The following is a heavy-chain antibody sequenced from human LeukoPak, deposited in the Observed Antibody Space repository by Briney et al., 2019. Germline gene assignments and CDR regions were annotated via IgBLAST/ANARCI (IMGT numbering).Heavy chain of an antibody. CDR3: ARVGPLPFDY. D-gene: IGHD3-16*01. V-gene: IGHV3-21*01. CDR2: ISSSSSYI. J-gene: IGHJ4*02. CDR1: GFIFSNYG. Sequence: PGGSLRLSCAASGFIFSNYGMNWVRQAPGKGLEWVSSISSSSSYIYYADSVKGRFTISRDNAKNSLYLQMNSLRAEDTAVYYCARVGPLPFDYWGQGTLVTVSS.